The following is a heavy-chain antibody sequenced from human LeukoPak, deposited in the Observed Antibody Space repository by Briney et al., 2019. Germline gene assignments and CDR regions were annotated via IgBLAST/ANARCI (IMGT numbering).Heavy chain of an antibody. D-gene: IGHD3-10*01. CDR2: IYYSGST. V-gene: IGHV4-59*12. J-gene: IGHJ6*03. CDR3: ARELGGITMVRGVIVPNYYYYYYMDV. Sequence: SETLSLTCTVSGGSISSYYWSWIRQPPGKGLEWIGYIYYSGSTNYNPSLKSRVTMSVDTSKNQFSLKLSSVTAADTAVYYCARELGGITMVRGVIVPNYYYYYYMDVWGKGTTVTISS. CDR1: GGSISSYY.